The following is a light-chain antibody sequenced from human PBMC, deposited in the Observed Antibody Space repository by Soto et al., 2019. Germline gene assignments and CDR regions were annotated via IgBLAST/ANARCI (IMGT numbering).Light chain of an antibody. Sequence: DIQMTHSPSTLSASVGDRVTITCRASQSISPWLAWYQQKPGKAPKLLIYDASSLESGVPSRFSGSGSGTEFTLPISSLQPEDFASYYCQQYNSYLKFGQGTKVEIK. J-gene: IGKJ1*01. CDR3: QQYNSYLK. CDR1: QSISPW. V-gene: IGKV1-5*01. CDR2: DAS.